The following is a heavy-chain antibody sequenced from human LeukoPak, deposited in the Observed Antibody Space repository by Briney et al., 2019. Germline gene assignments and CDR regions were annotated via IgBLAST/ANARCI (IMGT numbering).Heavy chain of an antibody. CDR1: GGTFSGYA. CDR2: INTNTGNP. V-gene: IGHV7-4-1*02. CDR3: ARGSLGYSSGWYDY. Sequence: ASVKVSCKASGGTFSGYAISWVRQAPGQGLEWMGWINTNTGNPTYAQGFTGRFVFSLDTSVSTAYLQISSLKAEDTAVYYCARGSLGYSSGWYDYWGQGTLVTVSS. D-gene: IGHD6-19*01. J-gene: IGHJ4*02.